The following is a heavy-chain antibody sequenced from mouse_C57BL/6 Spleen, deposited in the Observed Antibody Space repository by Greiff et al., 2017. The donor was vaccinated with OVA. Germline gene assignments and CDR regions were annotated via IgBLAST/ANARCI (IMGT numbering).Heavy chain of an antibody. J-gene: IGHJ4*01. Sequence: QVQLKESGPGLVQPSQSLSLTCTVSGFSLTSYGVHWVRQSPGKGLEWLGVIWRGGSTDYNAAFISRLRISKDKSKSQVFFKMNSLQADDTAIYYCARTYGSSTYAMDDWGKGTSVTVSS. V-gene: IGHV2-2*01. CDR3: ARTYGSSTYAMDD. D-gene: IGHD1-1*01. CDR1: GFSLTSYG. CDR2: IWRGGST.